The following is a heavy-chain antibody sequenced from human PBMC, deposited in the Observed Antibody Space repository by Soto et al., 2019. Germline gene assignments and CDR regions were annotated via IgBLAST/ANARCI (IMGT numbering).Heavy chain of an antibody. V-gene: IGHV3-23*01. D-gene: IGHD1-26*01. CDR2: ISGSGLNK. J-gene: IGHJ5*02. CDR3: AKNQGVELVPLATVDWFDP. CDR1: GFTFENFG. Sequence: LRLSCAASGFTFENFGMSWVRQAPVNVLEWISSISGSGLNKYYADSVKGRFTISRDNSKNTVYLELSNLRAEDTAVYHCAKNQGVELVPLATVDWFDPWGQGSVVTVSS.